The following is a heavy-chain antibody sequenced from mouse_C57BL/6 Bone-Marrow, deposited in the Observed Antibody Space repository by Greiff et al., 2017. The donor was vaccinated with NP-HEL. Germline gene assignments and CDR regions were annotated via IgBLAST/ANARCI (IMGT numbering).Heavy chain of an antibody. CDR1: GFTFSSYA. J-gene: IGHJ2*01. V-gene: IGHV5-4*01. CDR3: ARDWERDYYFDY. D-gene: IGHD4-1*01. CDR2: ISDGGSYT. Sequence: EVKLMESGGGLVKPGGSLKLSCAASGFTFSSYAMSWVRQTPEKRLEWVATISDGGSYTYYPDNVKGRFTISRDNAKNNLYLQMSHLKSEDTAMYYCARDWERDYYFDYWGQGTTLTVSS.